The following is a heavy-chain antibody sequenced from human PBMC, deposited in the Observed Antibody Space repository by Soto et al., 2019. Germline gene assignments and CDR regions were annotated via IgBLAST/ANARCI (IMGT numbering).Heavy chain of an antibody. CDR2: IYTAGGT. CDR1: GFTVSNTY. J-gene: IGHJ5*01. V-gene: IGHV3-53*01. Sequence: LRLSCAASGFTVSNTYMTWVRQPPGEGLECVSVIYTAGGTNYADSVKGRFIISRDNSKNTLYLQMNSLRAEDTAVYYCARALPVAKGGFDSWGQGTLVTVSS. CDR3: ARALPVAKGGFDS. D-gene: IGHD2-2*01.